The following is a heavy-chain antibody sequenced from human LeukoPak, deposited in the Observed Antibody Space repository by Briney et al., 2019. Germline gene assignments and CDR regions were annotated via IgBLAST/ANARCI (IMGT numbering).Heavy chain of an antibody. CDR3: ASGAAAGRLDY. V-gene: IGHV3-48*03. CDR1: GFTFSSYE. CDR2: ISSSGSTI. J-gene: IGHJ4*02. Sequence: GSLRLSCAASGFTFSSYEMNWVRQAPGEGVGGVSYISSSGSTIYYADSVKGRFTISRDNAKNSLYLQMNSLRAEDTAVYYCASGAAAGRLDYWGQGTLVTVSS. D-gene: IGHD6-13*01.